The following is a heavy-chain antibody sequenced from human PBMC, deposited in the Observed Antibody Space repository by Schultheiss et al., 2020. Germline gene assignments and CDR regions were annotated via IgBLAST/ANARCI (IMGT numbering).Heavy chain of an antibody. CDR2: IYYSGST. D-gene: IGHD2-2*01. CDR3: ARTIVVVPASNYYYNMDV. Sequence: SETLSLTCTVSGGSISSGGYYWRWIRQHPGKGLEWIGYIYYSGSTYYNPSLKSRVTISVDTSKNQFSLKVGSVTAADTAVYYCARTIVVVPASNYYYNMDVWGQGTTVTVSS. J-gene: IGHJ6*02. V-gene: IGHV4-31*03. CDR1: GGSISSGGYY.